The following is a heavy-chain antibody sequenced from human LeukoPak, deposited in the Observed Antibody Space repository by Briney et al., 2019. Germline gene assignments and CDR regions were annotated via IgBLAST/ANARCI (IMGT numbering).Heavy chain of an antibody. CDR1: GYTFTDDY. J-gene: IGHJ4*02. D-gene: IGHD4-23*01. CDR2: INPNSGDT. CDR3: ARDLRGNSMFFDY. V-gene: IGHV1-2*02. Sequence: GASVKVSCKASGYTFTDDYVHWVRQAPGQGLEWMGWINPNSGDTHYPQKFQGRVTLTSDTSISTAYMELSRLSPDDTAVYYCARDLRGNSMFFDYWGQGALVTVSS.